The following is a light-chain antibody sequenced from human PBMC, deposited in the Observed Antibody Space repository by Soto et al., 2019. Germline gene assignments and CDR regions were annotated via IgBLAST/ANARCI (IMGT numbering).Light chain of an antibody. Sequence: EIVLTQSPGTLSLSPGERATLSCRASQSVSSSYLAWYQQKPGQAPRLLIYGASSRATGIPDRFSGSGSGTEFTLTISRLEPEDFAVDYCQQYGSSPPVTFGGGTKVEIK. J-gene: IGKJ4*01. CDR3: QQYGSSPPVT. CDR2: GAS. V-gene: IGKV3-20*01. CDR1: QSVSSSY.